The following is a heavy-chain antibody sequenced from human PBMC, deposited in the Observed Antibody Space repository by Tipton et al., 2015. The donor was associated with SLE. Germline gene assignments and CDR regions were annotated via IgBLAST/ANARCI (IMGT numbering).Heavy chain of an antibody. CDR3: ARGGLGVSYYYYMDV. CDR1: GASISTYY. D-gene: IGHD1-26*01. J-gene: IGHJ6*03. Sequence: TLSLTCSVSGASISTYYWGWIRQAPGKGLEWVGCMRHSGITNYNPSLKSRVTMSVDTSKNQLSLSLNSVTAADTAVYYCARGGLGVSYYYYMDVWGKGTTVTVSS. V-gene: IGHV4-59*01. CDR2: MRHSGIT.